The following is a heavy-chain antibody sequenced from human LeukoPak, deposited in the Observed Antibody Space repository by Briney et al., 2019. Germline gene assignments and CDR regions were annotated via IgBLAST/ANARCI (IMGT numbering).Heavy chain of an antibody. J-gene: IGHJ5*02. CDR1: GYIFNDYF. CDR2: INPNGGET. CDR3: ARDIAPSGSWWFDT. V-gene: IGHV1-2*02. Sequence: ASVKVSCKASGYIFNDYFIHWLRQAPGQGLEWMGWINPNGGETNYPQKFQGRVTMTRDTSISTADMELRWLTSDDTAMYYCARDIAPSGSWWFDTWGQGTPVTVSS. D-gene: IGHD6-13*01.